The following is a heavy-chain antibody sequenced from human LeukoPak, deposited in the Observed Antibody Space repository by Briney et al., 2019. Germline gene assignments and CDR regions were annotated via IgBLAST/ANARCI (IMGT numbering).Heavy chain of an antibody. J-gene: IGHJ6*02. CDR2: IWYDGSNK. D-gene: IGHD3-10*01. CDR1: GGTFSSYA. V-gene: IGHV3-33*01. Sequence: SCKASGGTFSSYAISWVRQAPGKGLEWVTVIWYDGSNKYYADSVKGRFTISRDNSKNTLYLQMNSLRAEDTAVYYCARDSVPGGYYYGMDVWGQGTTVTVSS. CDR3: ARDSVPGGYYYGMDV.